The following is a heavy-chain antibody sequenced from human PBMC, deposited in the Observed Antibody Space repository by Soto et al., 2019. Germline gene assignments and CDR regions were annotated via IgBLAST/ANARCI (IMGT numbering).Heavy chain of an antibody. CDR1: GFTFGDDW. J-gene: IGHJ4*02. CDR2: MTGDGRTT. CDR3: ATAEVDY. V-gene: IGHV3-74*03. Sequence: VGSLRLSCAASGFTFGDDWRHWVRQPPGKGPEWVSRMTGDGRTTQYADSVKGRFTASRDNAKSTLYLQMNSLRAEDTAVYYCATAEVDYWGPGTLVTVSS.